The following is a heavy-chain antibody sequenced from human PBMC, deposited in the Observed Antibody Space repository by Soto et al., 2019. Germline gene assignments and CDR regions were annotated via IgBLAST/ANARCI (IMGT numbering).Heavy chain of an antibody. D-gene: IGHD3-16*01. V-gene: IGHV1-3*01. CDR1: GYRFTSYA. CDR2: INAGNGVT. Sequence: ASVKVSCKASGYRFTSYAVHWVRQAPGQRLEWMGWINAGNGVTKYSQMFQGRVTITSDTSASTAYMELSSLTSEDTAVYYCARDPRLGTRARFGYYYYYMDVWGKGTTVTVSS. CDR3: ARDPRLGTRARFGYYYYYMDV. J-gene: IGHJ6*03.